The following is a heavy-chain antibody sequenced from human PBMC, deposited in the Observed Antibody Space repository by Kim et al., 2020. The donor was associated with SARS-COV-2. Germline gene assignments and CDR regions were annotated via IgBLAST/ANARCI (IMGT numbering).Heavy chain of an antibody. CDR2: IRSDESKR. CDR1: GFTFSPFA. CDR3: ARNYGSATMIGDV. Sequence: GGSLRLSCTASGFTFSPFAMHWVRQAPGKGLEWVAVIRSDESKRYYAESVKDRFTISRDNSKNTLYLQMNSLRAEETAIYFCARNYGSATMIGDVWGLG. D-gene: IGHD3-10*01. V-gene: IGHV3-33*01. J-gene: IGHJ3*01.